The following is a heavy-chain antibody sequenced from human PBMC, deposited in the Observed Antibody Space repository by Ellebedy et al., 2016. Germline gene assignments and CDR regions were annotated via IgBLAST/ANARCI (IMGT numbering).Heavy chain of an antibody. J-gene: IGHJ4*02. V-gene: IGHV3-33*01. CDR2: IWAGGHKE. Sequence: GGSLRLSCAASGFTFRAHGMHWVRQAPGKGLEWVAVIWAGGHKEHYADSVQGRFTISRDDSENTLYLQMSSLRAEDSAVYYCTRDVSLCADDLWGQGTRVTVSS. CDR1: GFTFRAHG. D-gene: IGHD5/OR15-5a*01. CDR3: TRDVSLCADDL.